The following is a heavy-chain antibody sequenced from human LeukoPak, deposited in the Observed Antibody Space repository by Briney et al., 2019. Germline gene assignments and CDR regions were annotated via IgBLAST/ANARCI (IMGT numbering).Heavy chain of an antibody. CDR3: AREGRGYDFWSGYWSGYYYYMDV. CDR2: INPSGGST. CDR1: GYSFTDCY. V-gene: IGHV1-46*01. J-gene: IGHJ6*03. D-gene: IGHD3-3*01. Sequence: ASVKVSCKASGYSFTDCYMHWVRQAPGQWLEWMGIINPSGGSTSYAQKFQGRVTMTRDTSTSTVYMELSSLRSEDTAVYYCAREGRGYDFWSGYWSGYYYYMDVWGKGTTVTVSS.